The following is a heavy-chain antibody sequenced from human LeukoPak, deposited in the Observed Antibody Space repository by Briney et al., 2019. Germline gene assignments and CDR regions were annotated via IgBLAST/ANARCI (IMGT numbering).Heavy chain of an antibody. Sequence: SQTLSLTCTVSSGSISSGGYYWSWIRQPPGKGLEWIGYIYHSGSTYYNPSLKSRVTISVDRSKNQFSLKLSSVTAADTAVYYCARARTIHRGWFDPWGQGTLVTVSS. CDR2: IYHSGST. CDR1: SGSISSGGYY. V-gene: IGHV4-30-2*01. CDR3: ARARTIHRGWFDP. J-gene: IGHJ5*02. D-gene: IGHD3-9*01.